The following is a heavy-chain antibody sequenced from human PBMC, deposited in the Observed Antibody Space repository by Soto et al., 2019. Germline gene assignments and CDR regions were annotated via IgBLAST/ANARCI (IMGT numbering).Heavy chain of an antibody. D-gene: IGHD4-17*01. CDR2: IYWDDDK. Sequence: QITLKESGPTLVKPTQTLTLTCTFSGFSLSTSGVGVGWIRQPPGKALEWLALIYWDDDKRYSPSLKSRLTTTKDTSKNQVVLTMTNMDPVDTATYYCAHTTTVTTLYYYYGMDVWGQGTTVTVSS. V-gene: IGHV2-5*02. J-gene: IGHJ6*02. CDR3: AHTTTVTTLYYYYGMDV. CDR1: GFSLSTSGVG.